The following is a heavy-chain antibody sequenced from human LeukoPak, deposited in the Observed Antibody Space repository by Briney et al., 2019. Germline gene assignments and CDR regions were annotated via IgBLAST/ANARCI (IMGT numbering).Heavy chain of an antibody. CDR3: AKALPHYYGSGSYYQLYYYYYGMDV. J-gene: IGHJ6*04. CDR2: INNNGGRT. D-gene: IGHD3-10*01. CDR1: GFIFSNYD. Sequence: PGGSLRLSCSASGFIFSNYDMHWVRQAPGKGLEYVSAINNNGGRTYYADSVKGRFTVSRDNPKNTLYLQMSSLRAEDTAVYYCAKALPHYYGSGSYYQLYYYYYGMDVWGKGTTVTVSS. V-gene: IGHV3-64D*06.